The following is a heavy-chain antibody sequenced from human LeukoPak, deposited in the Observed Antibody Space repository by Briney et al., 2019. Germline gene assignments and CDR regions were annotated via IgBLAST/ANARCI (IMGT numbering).Heavy chain of an antibody. J-gene: IGHJ4*02. CDR2: INHSGST. CDR3: ATRKGSYDY. V-gene: IGHV4-34*01. Sequence: SDTLSLTCAGYGGSFSGYYRSWIRQPPGKGLEWIGEINHSGSTDYNPSLKSRVTISVDTSKNQFSLKLSSVTAADTAVYYCATRKGSYDYWGQGTLVTVSS. CDR1: GGSFSGYY. D-gene: IGHD1-26*01.